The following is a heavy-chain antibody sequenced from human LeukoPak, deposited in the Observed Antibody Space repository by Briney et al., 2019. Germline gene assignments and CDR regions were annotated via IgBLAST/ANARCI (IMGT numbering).Heavy chain of an antibody. CDR1: GFTVSSNY. V-gene: IGHV3-53*01. Sequence: PGGSLRLSCAASGFTVSSNYMSWVRQAPGKGLEWVSVIYSGGSTYYADSVKGRFTISRDNAKNSLYLQMNSLRAEDTAVYYCARAESSGYYPPGYWGQGTLVTVSS. CDR2: IYSGGST. CDR3: ARAESSGYYPPGY. D-gene: IGHD3-22*01. J-gene: IGHJ4*02.